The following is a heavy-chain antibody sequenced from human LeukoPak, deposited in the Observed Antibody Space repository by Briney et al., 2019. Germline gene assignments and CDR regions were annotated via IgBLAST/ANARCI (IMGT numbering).Heavy chain of an antibody. D-gene: IGHD6-6*01. J-gene: IGHJ4*02. CDR2: IWFDGSKK. CDR1: GFTFNSHG. CDR3: AKDQGPARSLQSVY. V-gene: IGHV3-33*06. Sequence: PGGSLRLSCAASGFTFNSHGMHWVRRAPGKGLEWVALIWFDGSKKEYGDSVKGRFTISRDNSKNTLYLQMNSLRAEDTAVYYCAKDQGPARSLQSVYWGQGTLVTVSS.